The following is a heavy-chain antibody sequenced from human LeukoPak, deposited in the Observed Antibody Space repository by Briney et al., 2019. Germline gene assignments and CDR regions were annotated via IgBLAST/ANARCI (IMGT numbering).Heavy chain of an antibody. V-gene: IGHV3-72*01. J-gene: IGHJ3*02. CDR3: ARDGGLAARGDAFDI. CDR1: GFSFSDHY. D-gene: IGHD6-6*01. Sequence: GGSLRLSCAASGFSFSDHYMDWVRQAPGKGLEWVGRSINRPNSYTTEYAASVKGRFTISRDESKNSLYLQMNSLRTEDTAVYYCARDGGLAARGDAFDIWGQGTRVTVSS. CDR2: SINRPNSYTT.